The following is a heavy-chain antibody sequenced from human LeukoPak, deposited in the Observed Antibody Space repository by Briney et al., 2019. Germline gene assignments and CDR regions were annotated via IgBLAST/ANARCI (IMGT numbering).Heavy chain of an antibody. V-gene: IGHV3-30*18. CDR2: ISYDGSNK. CDR1: GFTFSSYG. Sequence: PGGSLRLSCAASGFTFSSYGMHWVRQAPGKGLEWVAVISYDGSNKYYADSVKGRFTISRDNSKNTLYLQMNSLRAEDTAVHYCAKGDTFSGSLYYFDYWGQGTLVTVSS. J-gene: IGHJ4*02. D-gene: IGHD1-26*01. CDR3: AKGDTFSGSLYYFDY.